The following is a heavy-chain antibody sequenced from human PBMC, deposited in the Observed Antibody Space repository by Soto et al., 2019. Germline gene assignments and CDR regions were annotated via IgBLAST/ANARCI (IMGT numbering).Heavy chain of an antibody. CDR3: AKDLSAPDYDFWSGTLLYYYGMDV. D-gene: IGHD3-3*01. CDR1: GFTFSSYA. CDR2: ISGSGGST. Sequence: EVQLLESGGGLVQPGGSLRLSCAASGFTFSSYAMSWVRQAPGKGLEWVSAISGSGGSTYYADSVKGRFTISRDNSKNTLYLQMNSLRAEDTAVYYCAKDLSAPDYDFWSGTLLYYYGMDVWGQGTTVTVSS. V-gene: IGHV3-23*01. J-gene: IGHJ6*02.